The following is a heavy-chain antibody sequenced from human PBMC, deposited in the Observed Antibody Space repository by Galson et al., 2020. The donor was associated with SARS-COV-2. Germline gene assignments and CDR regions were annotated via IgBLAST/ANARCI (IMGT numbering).Heavy chain of an antibody. CDR1: GFTFSDHY. D-gene: IGHD6-19*01. CDR2: TRNKANSYTT. V-gene: IGHV3-72*01. J-gene: IGHJ4*02. Sequence: GGSLRLSSAVSGFTFSDHYMEWVRQAPGKGLEWVGRTRNKANSYTTEYAASVTGRFTISRDDSKNSLYLQMNSLKTEDTAVYYCVRDLTPSGWYSPPVGYGGQGTLVTVSS. CDR3: VRDLTPSGWYSPPVGY.